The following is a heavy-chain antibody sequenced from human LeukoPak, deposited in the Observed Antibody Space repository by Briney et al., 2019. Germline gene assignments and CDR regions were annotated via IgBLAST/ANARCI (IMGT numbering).Heavy chain of an antibody. CDR3: ARFVAQDPANWFDP. CDR2: IIPIFGTA. J-gene: IGHJ5*02. Sequence: SVKVSCKASGYTFTSYAISWVRQAPGQGLEWMGGIIPIFGTANYAQKFQGRVTITTDESTSTAYMELSSLRSEDTAVYYCARFVAQDPANWFDPWGQGTLVTVSS. D-gene: IGHD2-2*01. V-gene: IGHV1-69*05. CDR1: GYTFTSYA.